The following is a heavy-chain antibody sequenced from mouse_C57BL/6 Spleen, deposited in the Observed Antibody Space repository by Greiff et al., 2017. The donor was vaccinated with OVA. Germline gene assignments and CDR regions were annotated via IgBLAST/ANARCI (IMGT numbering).Heavy chain of an antibody. J-gene: IGHJ4*01. D-gene: IGHD4-1*01. CDR3: ASWGRYYAMDY. CDR2: IHPNSGST. Sequence: QVQLQQPGAELVKPGASVKLSCKASGYTFTSYWMHWVKQRPGQGLEWIGMIHPNSGSTNYNEKFKSKATLTVDKSSSTAYMQLSSLTSEDSAVYYCASWGRYYAMDYWGQGTSVTVSS. CDR1: GYTFTSYW. V-gene: IGHV1-64*01.